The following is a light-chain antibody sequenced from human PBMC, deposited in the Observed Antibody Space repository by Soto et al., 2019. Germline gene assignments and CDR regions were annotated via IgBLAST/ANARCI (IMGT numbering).Light chain of an antibody. CDR1: SSDVGGYNY. V-gene: IGLV2-14*01. CDR3: TSYRSSSSPVV. CDR2: EVT. Sequence: QSALTQPASVSGSPGQSITISCTGTSSDVGGYNYVSWYQHHPGKAPKLMIYEVTNRPSGVSNRFSGSKSGNTASLTISGLLAEDDADYYCTSYRSSSSPVVFGGGTKLTVL. J-gene: IGLJ2*01.